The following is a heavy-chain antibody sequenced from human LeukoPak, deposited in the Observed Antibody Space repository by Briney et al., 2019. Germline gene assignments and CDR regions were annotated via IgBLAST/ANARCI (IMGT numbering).Heavy chain of an antibody. CDR3: AKDREEYSSSSGDFDY. D-gene: IGHD6-6*01. CDR1: GFTFSSYA. Sequence: GGSLRLSCAASGFTFSSYAMSWVRQAPGKGLEWVSAINGSGGSTYYADSVKGRFTISRDNSKNTLYLQMNSLRAEDTAVYYCAKDREEYSSSSGDFDYWGQGTLVTVSS. J-gene: IGHJ4*02. CDR2: INGSGGST. V-gene: IGHV3-23*01.